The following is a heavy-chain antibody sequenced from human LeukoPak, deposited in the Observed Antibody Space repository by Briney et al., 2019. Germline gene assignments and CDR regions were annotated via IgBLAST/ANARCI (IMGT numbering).Heavy chain of an antibody. CDR1: GFTFSSYA. Sequence: PGGSLRLSCAASGFTFSSYAMSWVRQAPGKGLEWVSAISGSGGSTYYADSVKGRFTISRDNSKNTLYLQMNSLRAEDTAVYYCAKVGGYCSGGSCYSFDYWGQGTLVTVSS. CDR3: AKVGGYCSGGSCYSFDY. D-gene: IGHD2-15*01. V-gene: IGHV3-23*01. J-gene: IGHJ4*02. CDR2: ISGSGGST.